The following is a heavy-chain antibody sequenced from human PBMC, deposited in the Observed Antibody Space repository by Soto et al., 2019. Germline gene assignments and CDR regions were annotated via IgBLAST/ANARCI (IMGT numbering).Heavy chain of an antibody. CDR2: INSDGSST. CDR1: GFTFSSYW. V-gene: IGHV3-74*01. Sequence: GGSLRLSCAASGFTFSSYWMHWVRQAPGKGLVWVSRINSDGSSTSYADSVKGRFTISRDNAKNTLYLQMNSLRAEDTAVYYCARARATMVRGVIILTNFDYWGQGTLVTV. D-gene: IGHD3-10*01. CDR3: ARARATMVRGVIILTNFDY. J-gene: IGHJ4*02.